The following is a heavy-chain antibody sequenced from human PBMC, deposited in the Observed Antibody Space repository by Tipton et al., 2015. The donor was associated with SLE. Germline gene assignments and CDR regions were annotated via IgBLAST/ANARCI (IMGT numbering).Heavy chain of an antibody. CDR1: GFNFSSYW. V-gene: IGHV3-7*01. D-gene: IGHD3-16*01. Sequence: GSLRLSCAAYGFNFSSYWMSWVRQAPGKGLEWVANIKQDGSEKYYVDSVKGRFTISRDNAKNSLYLQMNSLRAEDTAVYYCAREGGLGFDYWGQGTLVTVSS. CDR2: IKQDGSEK. CDR3: AREGGLGFDY. J-gene: IGHJ4*02.